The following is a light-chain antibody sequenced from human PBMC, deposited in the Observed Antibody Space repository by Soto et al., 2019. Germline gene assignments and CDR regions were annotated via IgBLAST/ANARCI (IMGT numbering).Light chain of an antibody. CDR3: QSYDSSLSGSMV. J-gene: IGLJ3*02. V-gene: IGLV1-40*01. Sequence: QSVLTQPPSVSGAPGQRVTISCTGSSSNIGAGYDVHWYQQLPGTAPKLLIYGNSNRPSGVPDRFSGSKSGTSASLAITGLQAEDEADYYCQSYDSSLSGSMVFRGGTKLTVL. CDR1: SSNIGAGYD. CDR2: GNS.